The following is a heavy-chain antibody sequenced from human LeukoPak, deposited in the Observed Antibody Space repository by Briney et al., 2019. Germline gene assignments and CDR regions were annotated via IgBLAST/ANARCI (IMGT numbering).Heavy chain of an antibody. CDR2: ITGSGPYM. CDR3: VRDVGAVRGEVYFDY. Sequence: AGGSLRLSCPASGFTFSTFAMHWVRLSPGKGLEWVSSITGSGPYMLYADSVKHRFTIPRDNTKNLLYLEMNSLRAEDTAMYFCVRDVGAVRGEVYFDYWGQGTLVTVSS. J-gene: IGHJ4*02. D-gene: IGHD3-10*01. CDR1: GFTFSTFA. V-gene: IGHV3-21*06.